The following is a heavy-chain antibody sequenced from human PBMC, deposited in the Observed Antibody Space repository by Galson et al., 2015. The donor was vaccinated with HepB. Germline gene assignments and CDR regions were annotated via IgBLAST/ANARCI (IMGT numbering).Heavy chain of an antibody. Sequence: SLRLSCAASGFTFSSCAMHWVRQAPGKGLEWVAVISYDGSNKYYADSVKGRFTISRDNSKNTLYLQMNSLRAEDTAVYYCARGGRGDPYDYWGQGTLVTVSS. V-gene: IGHV3-30-3*01. CDR3: ARGGRGDPYDY. J-gene: IGHJ4*02. D-gene: IGHD2-21*01. CDR2: ISYDGSNK. CDR1: GFTFSSCA.